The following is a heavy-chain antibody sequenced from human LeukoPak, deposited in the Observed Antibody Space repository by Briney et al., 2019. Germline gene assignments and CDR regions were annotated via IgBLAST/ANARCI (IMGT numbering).Heavy chain of an antibody. D-gene: IGHD3-9*01. CDR2: TNSGGTST. Sequence: LSGGSLRLSCATSGFPFSDFSMSWVRQAPGKGLEWISTTNSGGTSTYYAESVKGRFTISRDNSKNTLYLQMSSLRAEDTAVYYCARSIGLTGGGVDVWGQGTTVTVSS. V-gene: IGHV3-23*01. CDR1: GFPFSDFS. J-gene: IGHJ6*02. CDR3: ARSIGLTGGGVDV.